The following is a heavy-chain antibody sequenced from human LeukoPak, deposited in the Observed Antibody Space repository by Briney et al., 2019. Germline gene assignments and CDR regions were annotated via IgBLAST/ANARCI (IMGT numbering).Heavy chain of an antibody. V-gene: IGHV3-7*01. D-gene: IGHD6-19*01. Sequence: PGGSLRLSCAASGFTFSSYWMSWVRQAPGKGLEWVANIKQDGSEKYYVDSVKGRFTISRDNAKNSLYLQMNSLRAEDTAVYYCAKDGAKGQWLSFHWFDPWGQGTLVTVSS. CDR3: AKDGAKGQWLSFHWFDP. CDR2: IKQDGSEK. J-gene: IGHJ5*02. CDR1: GFTFSSYW.